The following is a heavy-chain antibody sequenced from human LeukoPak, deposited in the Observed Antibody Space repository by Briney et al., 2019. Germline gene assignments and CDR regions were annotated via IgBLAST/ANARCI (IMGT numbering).Heavy chain of an antibody. Sequence: GGSLRLSCAASGFTFSNYWMTWVRQAPGKGLEWVADIKKDGTEKYYVDSVRGRFTISRDNAKNSLYLQMNSLRAEDTAVYYCARHNYVFDYWGQGTLVTVSS. J-gene: IGHJ4*02. CDR1: GFTFSNYW. V-gene: IGHV3-7*01. D-gene: IGHD4-11*01. CDR2: IKKDGTEK. CDR3: ARHNYVFDY.